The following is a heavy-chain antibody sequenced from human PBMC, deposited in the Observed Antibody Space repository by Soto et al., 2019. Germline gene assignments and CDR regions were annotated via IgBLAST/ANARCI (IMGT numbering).Heavy chain of an antibody. D-gene: IGHD5-18*01. CDR3: ARAPLGGRYSYDYWFDP. J-gene: IGHJ5*01. Sequence: SETLSLTCAVSGGSISSSNWWSWVRQPPGKGLEWIGEIYHSGSTNYNPSLKSRVTISVDKSKNQFSLKLSSVTAADTAVCYCARAPLGGRYSYDYWFDPWGQGTLVTVSS. V-gene: IGHV4-4*02. CDR1: GGSISSSNW. CDR2: IYHSGST.